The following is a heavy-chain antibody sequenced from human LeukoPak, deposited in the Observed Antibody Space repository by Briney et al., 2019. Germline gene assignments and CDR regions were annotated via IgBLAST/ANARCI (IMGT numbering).Heavy chain of an antibody. CDR3: ARDPLAGVAFDT. D-gene: IGHD7-27*01. CDR1: GGTFSSYA. V-gene: IGHV1-69*05. Sequence: ASVKVSCKASGGTFSSYAISWVRQAPGQGLEWMGGIIPIFGTANYAQKFQGRVTITTDESTSTAYMELSSLRSEDTAVYYCARDPLAGVAFDTWGQGTMVTVSS. CDR2: IIPIFGTA. J-gene: IGHJ3*02.